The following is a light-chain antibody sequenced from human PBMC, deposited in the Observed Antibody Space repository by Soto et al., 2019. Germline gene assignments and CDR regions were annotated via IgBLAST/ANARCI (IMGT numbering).Light chain of an antibody. CDR2: GAS. CDR3: QQYGTTPLYT. J-gene: IGKJ2*01. V-gene: IGKV3-20*01. CDR1: ESVRSSY. Sequence: EIVLTQSPGTLSLSPGERATLSCRASESVRSSYLAWYRQKPGQAPSLLIYGASSRATGIPDRFSGSESGTDFTLTISRLEPDDFAVYYCQQYGTTPLYTFGQGTKLEIK.